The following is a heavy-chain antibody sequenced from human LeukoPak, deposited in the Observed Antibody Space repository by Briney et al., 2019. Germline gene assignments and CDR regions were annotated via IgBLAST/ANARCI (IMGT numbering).Heavy chain of an antibody. CDR3: ARPDYSNYILVGMDV. J-gene: IGHJ6*02. V-gene: IGHV1-8*01. CDR2: MNPNSGNT. D-gene: IGHD4-4*01. Sequence: GASVKVSCKASGYTFASYDINWLRQATGQGLEWMGWMNPNSGNTGYAQKFQGRVTMTRNTSISTAYMELSSLRSEDTAVYYCARPDYSNYILVGMDVWGQGTTVTVSS. CDR1: GYTFASYD.